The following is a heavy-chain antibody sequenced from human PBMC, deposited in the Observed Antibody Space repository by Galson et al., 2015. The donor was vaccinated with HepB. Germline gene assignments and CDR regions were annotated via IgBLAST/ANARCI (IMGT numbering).Heavy chain of an antibody. CDR1: GYTFTSYG. Sequence: CKASGYTFTSYGISWVRQAPGQGLEWMGWISAYNGNTNYAQKLQGRVTMTTDTSTSTAYMELRSLRSDDTAVYYCARDHYYGSGSYSLFDYWGQGTLVTVSS. D-gene: IGHD3-10*01. CDR2: ISAYNGNT. J-gene: IGHJ4*02. CDR3: ARDHYYGSGSYSLFDY. V-gene: IGHV1-18*01.